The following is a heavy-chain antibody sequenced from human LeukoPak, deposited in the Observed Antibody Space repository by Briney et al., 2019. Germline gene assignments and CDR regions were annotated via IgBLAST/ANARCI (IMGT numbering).Heavy chain of an antibody. J-gene: IGHJ4*02. CDR1: GFTFSSYG. Sequence: PGGSLRLSCAASGFTFSSYGMSWVRQAPGKGLEWVSAISGSGGSTYYADSVKGRFTISRDNAKNSLYLQMNSLRAEDTAVYYCARARDGYNPSGYWGQGTLVTVSS. V-gene: IGHV3-23*01. CDR2: ISGSGGST. CDR3: ARARDGYNPSGY. D-gene: IGHD5-24*01.